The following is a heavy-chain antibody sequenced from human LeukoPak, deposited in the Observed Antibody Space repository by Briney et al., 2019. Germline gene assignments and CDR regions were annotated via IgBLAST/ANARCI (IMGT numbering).Heavy chain of an antibody. V-gene: IGHV4-30-4*08. CDR1: GDSISSDDYY. CDR2: INYSGST. J-gene: IGHJ5*02. D-gene: IGHD3-16*01. CDR3: ARMGPRPGYNWFDP. Sequence: SETLSLTCTVSGDSISSDDYYWSWIRQPPGKGLEWIGNINYSGSTYYNPSLKSRITISVDTSKNHFSLKLTSVTAADTAVYYCARMGPRPGYNWFDPWGQGTLVTVSS.